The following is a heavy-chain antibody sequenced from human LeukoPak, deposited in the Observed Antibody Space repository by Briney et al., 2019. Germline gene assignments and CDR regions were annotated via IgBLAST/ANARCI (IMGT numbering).Heavy chain of an antibody. Sequence: GASVKVSCKASGFTFTSSAVQWVRQARGQRLEWIGWIVVGSGNTNYAQKFQERVTITRDMSTSTAYMELSSLRSEDTAVYYCAAQAVGATLVGAFDYWGQGTQVIVSS. CDR1: GFTFTSSA. D-gene: IGHD1-26*01. J-gene: IGHJ4*02. CDR2: IVVGSGNT. CDR3: AAQAVGATLVGAFDY. V-gene: IGHV1-58*01.